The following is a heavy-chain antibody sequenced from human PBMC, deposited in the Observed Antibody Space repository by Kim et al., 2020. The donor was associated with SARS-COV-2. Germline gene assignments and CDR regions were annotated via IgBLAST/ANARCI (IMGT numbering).Heavy chain of an antibody. D-gene: IGHD2-2*01. CDR2: INWNGGST. CDR3: ARAVCSSTSCPNWFDP. Sequence: GGSLRLSCAASGFTFDDYGMSWVRQAPGKGLEWVSGINWNGGSTGYADSVKGRFTISRDNAKNSLYLQMNSLRAEDTALYHCARAVCSSTSCPNWFDPWGQGTLVTVSS. V-gene: IGHV3-20*01. CDR1: GFTFDDYG. J-gene: IGHJ5*02.